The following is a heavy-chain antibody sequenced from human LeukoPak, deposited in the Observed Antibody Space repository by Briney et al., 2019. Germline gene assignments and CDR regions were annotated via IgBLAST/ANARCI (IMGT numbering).Heavy chain of an antibody. Sequence: GGSLRLSCAASGFTFDDYGMSWVRQAPGKGLEWVSGISGSGRTTYYADSVKGRFTISRDNFRNTLYLQMNSLRAEDTAVYYCAKILQWLIRNRAFDYWGQGTLATVSS. CDR1: GFTFDDYG. J-gene: IGHJ4*02. D-gene: IGHD6-19*01. CDR3: AKILQWLIRNRAFDY. V-gene: IGHV3-23*01. CDR2: ISGSGRTT.